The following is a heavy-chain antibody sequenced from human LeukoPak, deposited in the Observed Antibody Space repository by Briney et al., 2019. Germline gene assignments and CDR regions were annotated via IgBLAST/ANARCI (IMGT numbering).Heavy chain of an antibody. CDR3: ARDSYVPNYYHGMDV. CDR2: IYYSGST. Sequence: PSETLSLTCTVSGGSISSYYWTWIRQPPGKGLEWIGYIYYSGSTNYNPSLKSRVTISVDTSKNQFSLKLSSVTAADTAVYYCARDSYVPNYYHGMDVWGQGTTVTVSS. D-gene: IGHD3-10*02. CDR1: GGSISSYY. J-gene: IGHJ6*02. V-gene: IGHV4-59*01.